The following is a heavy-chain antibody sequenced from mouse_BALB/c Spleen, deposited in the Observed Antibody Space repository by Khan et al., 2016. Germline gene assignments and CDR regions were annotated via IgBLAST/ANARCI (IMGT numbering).Heavy chain of an antibody. J-gene: IGHJ4*01. Sequence: VQLQQSGPELMKPGASVKISCKASGYSFTRYYMHWVKQSHGKSLEWIGYIDPFNGGTSYTQKLKGKATLTVDKSSSTAYMNLSSLTSEDSAVYYCASSTQSLYAMDYWGQGTTVTVSS. CDR3: ASSTQSLYAMDY. D-gene: IGHD1-1*01. CDR2: IDPFNGGT. V-gene: IGHV1-31*01. CDR1: GYSFTRYY.